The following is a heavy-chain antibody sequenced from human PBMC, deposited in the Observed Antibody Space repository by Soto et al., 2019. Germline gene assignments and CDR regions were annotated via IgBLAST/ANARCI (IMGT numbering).Heavy chain of an antibody. V-gene: IGHV4-31*03. CDR3: ASTPAMAPGYFDY. J-gene: IGHJ4*02. Sequence: SETLSLTCTVSGGSISSGGYYWSWIRQHPGKGLEWIGYIYYSGSTYYNPSLKSRVTISVDTSKNQFSLKLSSVTAADTAVYYCASTPAMAPGYFDYWGQGTLVTVSS. CDR1: GGSISSGGYY. CDR2: IYYSGST. D-gene: IGHD5-18*01.